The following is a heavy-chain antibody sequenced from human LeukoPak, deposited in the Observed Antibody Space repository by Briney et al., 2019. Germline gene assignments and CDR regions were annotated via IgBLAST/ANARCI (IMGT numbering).Heavy chain of an antibody. J-gene: IGHJ4*02. CDR1: GGSFSGYY. CDR2: INHSGST. D-gene: IGHD2-8*02. V-gene: IGHV4-34*01. Sequence: PSETLSLTCAVYGGSFSGYYWSWIRQPPGKGLEWIGEINHSGSTNYNPSLKSRVTISVDTSKNQFSLKLSSVTAADTAVYYCARGWYCFDYWGQGTLVTVSS. CDR3: ARGWYCFDY.